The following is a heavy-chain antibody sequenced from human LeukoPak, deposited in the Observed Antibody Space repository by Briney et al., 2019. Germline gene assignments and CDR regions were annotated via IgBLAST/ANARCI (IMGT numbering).Heavy chain of an antibody. CDR3: AIMGVINWFDA. CDR1: GGSITSYY. D-gene: IGHD1-26*01. CDR2: VFYTGST. J-gene: IGHJ5*02. V-gene: IGHV4-59*08. Sequence: SETLSLTRTVSGGSITSYYWSWIRQPPGKGLEWIGYVFYTGSTNYNPSLKSRVTMSVDTSKNQFSLKLSSVTAADTAVYYCAIMGVINWFDAWGQGTLVTVSS.